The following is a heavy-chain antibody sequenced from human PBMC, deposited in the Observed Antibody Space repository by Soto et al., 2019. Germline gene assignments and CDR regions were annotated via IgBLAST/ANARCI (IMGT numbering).Heavy chain of an antibody. J-gene: IGHJ3*02. CDR2: IYYSGST. D-gene: IGHD2-15*01. CDR3: ARRRELGYCSGGSCYTNAFDI. Sequence: QVQLQESGPGLVKPSETLSLTCTVSGGSISSYYWSWIRQPPGKGLEWIGYIYYSGSTNYNPSLKSRVTISVDTSKNQFSLKLSSVTAADTAVYYCARRRELGYCSGGSCYTNAFDIWGQGTMVTVSS. V-gene: IGHV4-59*08. CDR1: GGSISSYY.